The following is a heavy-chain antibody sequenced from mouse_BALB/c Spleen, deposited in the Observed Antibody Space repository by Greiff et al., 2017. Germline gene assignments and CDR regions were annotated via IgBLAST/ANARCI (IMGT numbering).Heavy chain of an antibody. Sequence: EVQLVESGPGLVKPSQSLSLTCSVTGYSITSGYYWNWIRQFPGNKLEWMGYISYDGSNNYNPSLKNRISITRDTSKNQFFLKLNSVTTEDTATYYCAREGDDYDRFAYWGQGTLVTVSA. CDR2: ISYDGSN. V-gene: IGHV3-6*02. CDR3: AREGDDYDRFAY. CDR1: GYSITSGYY. J-gene: IGHJ3*01. D-gene: IGHD2-4*01.